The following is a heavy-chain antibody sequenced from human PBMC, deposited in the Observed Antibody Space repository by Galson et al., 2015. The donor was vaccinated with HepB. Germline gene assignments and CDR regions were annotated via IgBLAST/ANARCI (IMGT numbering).Heavy chain of an antibody. CDR1: GDXXSSNSAA. CDR2: TYYRSKWYN. CDR3: ARERLKGGVAGKPFHWYLDL. D-gene: IGHD6-19*01. Sequence: CAISGDXXSSNSAAWNWIRQSPSRGLEWLGRTYYRSKWYNDYAVSVKSRITINPDTSKNQFFLQLNSVTPEDTAVYYCARERLKGGVAGKPFHWYLDLWGRGXXXXVSS. V-gene: IGHV6-1*01. J-gene: IGHJ2*01.